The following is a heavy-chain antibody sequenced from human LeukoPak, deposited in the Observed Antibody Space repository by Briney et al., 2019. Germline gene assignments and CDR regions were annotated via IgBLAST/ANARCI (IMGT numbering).Heavy chain of an antibody. CDR1: GHTFTSYY. D-gene: IGHD2-15*01. V-gene: IGHV1-46*01. CDR2: INPSGGST. J-gene: IGHJ4*02. Sequence: ASVKVSCKASGHTFTSYYMHWVRQAPGQGLEWMGIINPSGGSTNYAQKFQGRVTMTKDTSTSTVYMELSSLISEDTAVYYCARTGAYCSGGSCYLGDYWGQGTLVTVSS. CDR3: ARTGAYCSGGSCYLGDY.